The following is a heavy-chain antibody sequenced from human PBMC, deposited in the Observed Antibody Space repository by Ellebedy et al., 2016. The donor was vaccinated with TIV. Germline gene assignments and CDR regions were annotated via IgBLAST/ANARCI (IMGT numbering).Heavy chain of an antibody. CDR2: IYYSGST. J-gene: IGHJ5*02. Sequence: MPSETLSLICTVSGGSISSSSYYWGWIRQPPGKGLEWIGSIYYSGSTYYNPALKSRVTISVATSKNQFSLKLSTVTAADTAVYYCARLGGQELWFGELKVNWFDPWGQGTLVTVSS. V-gene: IGHV4-39*01. CDR1: GGSISSSSYY. D-gene: IGHD3-10*01. CDR3: ARLGGQELWFGELKVNWFDP.